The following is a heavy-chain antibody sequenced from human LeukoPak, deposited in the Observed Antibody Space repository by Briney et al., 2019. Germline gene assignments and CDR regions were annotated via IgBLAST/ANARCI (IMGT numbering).Heavy chain of an antibody. CDR3: ARDSPEVTYAFDT. Sequence: WETLSLTCTVSGGSLSSSTYCWAWLRQPPGKGREWFGSIHYSGTTYYHPSLKSRVTISLDASKNQFSPRLISVTAADTAVYYCARDSPEVTYAFDTWGQGTLVTVSS. CDR1: GGSLSSSTYC. D-gene: IGHD2-8*01. V-gene: IGHV4-39*07. J-gene: IGHJ4*02. CDR2: IHYSGTT.